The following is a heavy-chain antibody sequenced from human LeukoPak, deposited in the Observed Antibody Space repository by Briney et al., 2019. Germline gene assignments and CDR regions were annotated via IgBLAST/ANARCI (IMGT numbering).Heavy chain of an antibody. CDR3: AKDRIVGATTSYDYFDY. CDR2: ISGSGVTT. D-gene: IGHD1-26*01. J-gene: IGHJ4*02. Sequence: GGSLRLSCAASGFTFSSYAMSWVRQAPGKGLEWVSAISGSGVTTYYADSVKGRFTISRDNSKSTLYLQMNSLRVEDTAVYYCAKDRIVGATTSYDYFDYWGQGTLVTVSS. CDR1: GFTFSSYA. V-gene: IGHV3-23*01.